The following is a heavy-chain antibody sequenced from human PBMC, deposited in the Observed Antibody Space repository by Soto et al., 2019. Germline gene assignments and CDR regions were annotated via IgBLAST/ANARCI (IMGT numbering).Heavy chain of an antibody. CDR1: GFTFSSYA. CDR3: AKGRGQNWNVDY. V-gene: IGHV3-23*01. CDR2: ISGSGGTA. J-gene: IGHJ4*02. D-gene: IGHD1-1*01. Sequence: EVQLLESWGGSVQPGGSLRLSCAAAGFTFSSYAMHWGRRPPGKGLEWVSSISGSGGTAYYADSVKGRFSISRDSLANTLYLQMHSLRAEDTAVYYCAKGRGQNWNVDYWGQGTLVTVSP.